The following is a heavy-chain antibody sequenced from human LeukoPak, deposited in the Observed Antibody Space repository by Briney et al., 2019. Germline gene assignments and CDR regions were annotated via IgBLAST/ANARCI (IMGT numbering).Heavy chain of an antibody. Sequence: PGGSLRLSCAASGFTFSTYAMNWVRQAPGKPLEWVASIADNGADTYHAGSVKGRFTISRDNSRNTLSLHMSSLRVDDTALYYCAKAPLGSCSGAACYHFDHWGQGALVTVSS. J-gene: IGHJ4*02. D-gene: IGHD2-15*01. V-gene: IGHV3-23*01. CDR1: GFTFSTYA. CDR2: IADNGADT. CDR3: AKAPLGSCSGAACYHFDH.